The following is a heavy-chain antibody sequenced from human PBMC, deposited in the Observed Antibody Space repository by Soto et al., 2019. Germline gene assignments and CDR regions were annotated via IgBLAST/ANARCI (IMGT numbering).Heavy chain of an antibody. CDR3: AKDIEYSSPLYYGMYV. CDR1: GFTFDDYA. Sequence: EVQLVESGGGWVQPGRSLRLSCAASGFTFDDYAMHWVRQAPGKGLEWVSGISWNSGSIGYADSVKGRFTISRDNAKNSLYLQMNSLRAEDTALYYCAKDIEYSSPLYYGMYVWGQGTTVTVSS. D-gene: IGHD6-6*01. V-gene: IGHV3-9*01. CDR2: ISWNSGSI. J-gene: IGHJ6*02.